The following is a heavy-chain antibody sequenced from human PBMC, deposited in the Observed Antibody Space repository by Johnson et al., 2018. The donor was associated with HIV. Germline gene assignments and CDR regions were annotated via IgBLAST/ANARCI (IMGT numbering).Heavy chain of an antibody. D-gene: IGHD6-19*01. CDR2: INWNGGST. CDR1: GFIFDDYA. CDR3: AREGIAVGRGRGAFDI. Sequence: MQLVESGGGVVRPGGSLRLSCAASGFIFDDYAMSWVRQAPGKGLEWVSGINWNGGSTGYADSVKGRFTISRDNAKNSLYLQMNSLRAEDTAWYYCAREGIAVGRGRGAFDIWGQGTMVTVSS. V-gene: IGHV3-20*04. J-gene: IGHJ3*02.